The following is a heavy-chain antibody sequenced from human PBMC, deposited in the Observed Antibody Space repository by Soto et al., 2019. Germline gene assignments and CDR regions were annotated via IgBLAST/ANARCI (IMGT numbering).Heavy chain of an antibody. CDR3: ATTEMTTAMLGY. D-gene: IGHD4-17*01. CDR2: ISYDGSNK. CDR1: GFTFSSYG. Sequence: GGSLRLSCAASGFTFSSYGMHWVRQAPGKGLEWVAVISYDGSNKYYADSVKGRFTISRDNSKNTLYLQMNSLRAEDTAVYYCATTEMTTAMLGYWGQGTLVTVSS. V-gene: IGHV3-30*03. J-gene: IGHJ4*02.